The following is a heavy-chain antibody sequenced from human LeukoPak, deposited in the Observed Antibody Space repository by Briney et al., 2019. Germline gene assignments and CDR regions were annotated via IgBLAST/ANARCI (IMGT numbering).Heavy chain of an antibody. J-gene: IGHJ6*02. Sequence: GGSLLLSCAASDFTFSSYAMHWVRQAPGKGLEWVAVISYDGSNKYYADSVKGRFTISRDNSKNTLYLQMNSLRAEDTAVYYCAREYYGSGSRNGMDVWGQGSTVTVSS. V-gene: IGHV3-30-3*01. CDR2: ISYDGSNK. CDR1: DFTFSSYA. D-gene: IGHD3-10*01. CDR3: AREYYGSGSRNGMDV.